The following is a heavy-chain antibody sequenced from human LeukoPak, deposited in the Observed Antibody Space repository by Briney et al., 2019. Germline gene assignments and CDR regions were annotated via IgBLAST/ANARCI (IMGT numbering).Heavy chain of an antibody. Sequence: PSETLSLTCTVSGGSISSGSYYWSWIRQPPGKGLEWIGSIYYSGSIYYNPSLKSRVTISVDTSKNQFSLKLSSVTAADTAVYYCARGWQWLVNSRWFDPWGQGTLVTVSS. CDR3: ARGWQWLVNSRWFDP. V-gene: IGHV4-39*07. D-gene: IGHD6-19*01. J-gene: IGHJ5*02. CDR2: IYYSGSI. CDR1: GGSISSGSYY.